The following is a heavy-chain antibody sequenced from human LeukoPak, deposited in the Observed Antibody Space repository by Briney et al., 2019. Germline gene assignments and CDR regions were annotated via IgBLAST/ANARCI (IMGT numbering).Heavy chain of an antibody. V-gene: IGHV4-39*01. Sequence: SETLSLTCTVSGGSVSSSSYYWGWIRQPPGKGLEWIGSIFYSETTYYSPSLKSRVTISVDTSTNQFSLKLSSVTAADTAVYFCARGQWLVPLDLWGQEILVTVSS. CDR3: ARGQWLVPLDL. D-gene: IGHD6-19*01. CDR2: IFYSETT. CDR1: GGSVSSSSYY. J-gene: IGHJ5*02.